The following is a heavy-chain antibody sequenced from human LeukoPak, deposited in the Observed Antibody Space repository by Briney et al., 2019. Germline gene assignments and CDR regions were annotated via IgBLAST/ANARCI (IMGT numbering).Heavy chain of an antibody. D-gene: IGHD6-6*01. CDR3: AREGPLFRAARPGASFDY. CDR2: IIPIFGTA. CDR1: GGTFSSYA. J-gene: IGHJ4*02. V-gene: IGHV1-69*05. Sequence: GASVKVSCMASGGTFSSYAISWVRQAPGQGLEWMGGIIPIFGTANYAQKFQGRVTITTDESTSTAYMELSSLRSEDTAVYYCAREGPLFRAARPGASFDYWGQGTLVTVSS.